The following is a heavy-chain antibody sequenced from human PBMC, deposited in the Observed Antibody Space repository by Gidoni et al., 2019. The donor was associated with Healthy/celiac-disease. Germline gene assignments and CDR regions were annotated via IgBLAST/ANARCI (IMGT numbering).Heavy chain of an antibody. Sequence: EVQLVESGGGLVKPGGSLRLSCAASGFTFSSYRMNWVRQAPGKGLEWVSSISSSSSYIYYADSVKGRFTISRDNAKNSLYLQMNSLRAEDTAVYYCARYGKYYYGSGSPLDAFDIWGQGTMVTVSS. CDR2: ISSSSSYI. CDR1: GFTFSSYR. CDR3: ARYGKYYYGSGSPLDAFDI. V-gene: IGHV3-21*01. D-gene: IGHD3-10*01. J-gene: IGHJ3*02.